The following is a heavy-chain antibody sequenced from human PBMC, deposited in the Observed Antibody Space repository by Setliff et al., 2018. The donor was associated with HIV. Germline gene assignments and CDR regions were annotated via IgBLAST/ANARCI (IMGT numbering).Heavy chain of an antibody. D-gene: IGHD3-3*01. CDR3: ARSIVPVASGYYYFEY. V-gene: IGHV3-11*04. CDR1: GFTFSDYY. CDR2: ISSRGSTI. J-gene: IGHJ4*02. Sequence: GGSLRLSCAASGFTFSDYYMSWIRQAPGKGLEWVSYISSRGSTIYYADSVKGRFTISRDNAKNSLYLQMNTLRAEDTAVYFCARSIVPVASGYYYFEYWGQGTLVTVSS.